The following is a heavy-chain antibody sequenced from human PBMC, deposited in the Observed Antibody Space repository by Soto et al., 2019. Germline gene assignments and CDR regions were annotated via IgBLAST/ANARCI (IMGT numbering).Heavy chain of an antibody. V-gene: IGHV3-33*01. CDR3: AFGNLSYYFDF. CDR1: GFTFSGFG. J-gene: IGHJ4*02. D-gene: IGHD3-16*01. CDR2: IWYDGSDK. Sequence: GSLRLSCAASGFTFSGFGMHWVRQAPGKGLEWVAIIWYDGSDKYYADSVKGRFTISRDNSKNTLYLQMNSLRAEDTAVYHCAFGNLSYYFDFWGQGTPVTVSS.